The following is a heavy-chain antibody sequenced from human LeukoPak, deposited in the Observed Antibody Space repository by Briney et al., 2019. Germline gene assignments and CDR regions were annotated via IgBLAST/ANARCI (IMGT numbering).Heavy chain of an antibody. D-gene: IGHD6-13*01. V-gene: IGHV1-46*01. CDR1: RYTFTNYY. Sequence: ASVKVSCKAPRYTFTNYYMHWVRQAPGQGLEWMGVIIPGGGSTSYAQNFQGRVTMTRDTSTSTVYMELSSLRSEDTAVYYCARTKDSSSSYWFDPWGQETLVTVSS. CDR2: IIPGGGST. CDR3: ARTKDSSSSYWFDP. J-gene: IGHJ5*02.